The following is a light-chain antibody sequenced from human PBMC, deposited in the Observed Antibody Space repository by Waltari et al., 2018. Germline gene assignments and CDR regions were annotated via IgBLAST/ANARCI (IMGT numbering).Light chain of an antibody. CDR3: QQYATSWS. CDR1: QNINNW. V-gene: IGKV1-5*03. CDR2: KAS. Sequence: DIQMTQSPSTLSASVGGRVTITCLASQNINNWVTWYQQKPGNAPKLLIYKASTLENGVPSRFSGSGFGTEFTLTISSLQPDDSATYYCQQYATSWSFGQGTKVEIK. J-gene: IGKJ1*01.